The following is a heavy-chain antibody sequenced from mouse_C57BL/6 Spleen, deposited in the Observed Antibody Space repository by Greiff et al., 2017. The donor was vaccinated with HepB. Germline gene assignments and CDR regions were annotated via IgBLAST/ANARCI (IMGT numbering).Heavy chain of an antibody. Sequence: EVMLVESGGGLVQPKGSLKLSCAASGFSFNTYAMNWVRQAPGKGLEWVARIRSKSNNYATYYADSAKDRFTISRDDSESMLYLQMNNLKTEDTAMYYCVRHGGNYRDYFDYWGQGTTLTVSS. D-gene: IGHD2-1*01. CDR1: GFSFNTYA. CDR3: VRHGGNYRDYFDY. V-gene: IGHV10-1*01. CDR2: IRSKSNNYAT. J-gene: IGHJ2*01.